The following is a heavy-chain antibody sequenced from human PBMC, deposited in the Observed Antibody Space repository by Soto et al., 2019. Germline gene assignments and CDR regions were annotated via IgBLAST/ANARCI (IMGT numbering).Heavy chain of an antibody. Sequence: PSETLSLTCAVSGGSISSSTWWSWVRQPPGKGLEWIGESYHSGSTNYNPSLKSRVTISVDKSKNQFSLKLSSVTAADTAVYYCASVSRCWSGYYEYAFDYWGQGTLVTVSS. CDR1: GGSISSSTW. CDR2: SYHSGST. V-gene: IGHV4-4*02. D-gene: IGHD3-3*01. J-gene: IGHJ4*02. CDR3: ASVSRCWSGYYEYAFDY.